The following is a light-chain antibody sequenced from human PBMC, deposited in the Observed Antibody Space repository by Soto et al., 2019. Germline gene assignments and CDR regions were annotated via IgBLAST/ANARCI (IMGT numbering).Light chain of an antibody. CDR2: DDT. CDR1: NIGGKS. CDR3: QVLGTGTDHVV. Sequence: SYELTQPPSVSAAPGQTARITCGGNNIGGKSVHWYHQRPGQAPVLVVYDDTARPSGIPERFSGSNSGNTATLTISSVEAGDEAVYYCQVLGTGTDHVVFGGGTKLTVL. J-gene: IGLJ2*01. V-gene: IGLV3-21*02.